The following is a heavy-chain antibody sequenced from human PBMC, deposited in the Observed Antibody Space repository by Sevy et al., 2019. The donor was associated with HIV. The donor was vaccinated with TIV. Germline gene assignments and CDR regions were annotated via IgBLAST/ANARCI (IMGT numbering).Heavy chain of an antibody. D-gene: IGHD3-22*01. CDR2: ISYDGSIK. CDR1: GFTFSTYA. CDR3: AGERTYYYDSSGSDYGYYGMDV. J-gene: IGHJ6*02. V-gene: IGHV3-30*04. Sequence: GGSLRLSCAASGFTFSTYAMHWVRQAPGKGLEWVAVISYDGSIKYSADSVKGRFTISRNNSKNPLNLQMNSLRPEDTTVYYCAGERTYYYDSSGSDYGYYGMDVWGQGAMVTVSS.